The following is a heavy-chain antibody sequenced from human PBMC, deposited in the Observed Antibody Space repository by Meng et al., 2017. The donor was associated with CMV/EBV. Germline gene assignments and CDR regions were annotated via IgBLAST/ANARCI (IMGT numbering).Heavy chain of an antibody. Sequence: GGSLRLSCAASGFTFDDYGMSWVRQAPGKGLEWVANIKQDGSEKYYVDSVKGRFTISRDNAKNSLYLQMNSLRAEDTAVYYCARDHATWFDPWGQGTLVTVSS. V-gene: IGHV3-7*01. J-gene: IGHJ5*02. CDR1: GFTFDDYG. CDR2: IKQDGSEK. CDR3: ARDHATWFDP. D-gene: IGHD2-15*01.